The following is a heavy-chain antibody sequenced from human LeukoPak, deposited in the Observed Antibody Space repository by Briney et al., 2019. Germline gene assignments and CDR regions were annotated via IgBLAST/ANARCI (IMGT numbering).Heavy chain of an antibody. CDR2: VYDGEST. D-gene: IGHD3-10*01. V-gene: IGHV4-59*08. CDR1: GGSISSYS. CDR3: ATSSGNQLLSFGDLFQTPIYAMDV. J-gene: IGHJ6*02. Sequence: PSETLSLTCSVSGGSISSYSWSWIRQPPGKGLEWIGYVYDGESTNYNPSLKSRVTISADSSMNQFSLKLSSVTAADTAVYYCATSSGNQLLSFGDLFQTPIYAMDVWGQGGTVTVSS.